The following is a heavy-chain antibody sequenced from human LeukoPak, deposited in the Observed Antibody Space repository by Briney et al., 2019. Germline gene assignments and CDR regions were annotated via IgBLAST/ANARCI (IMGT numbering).Heavy chain of an antibody. D-gene: IGHD3-22*01. V-gene: IGHV4-34*01. CDR3: ARVMYYYDSSGYSKPNYYYGMDV. J-gene: IGHJ6*02. CDR2: INHSGST. Sequence: SETLSLTCAVYGGSFSGYYWSWIRQPPGKGLEWIGEINHSGSTNYNPSLKSRVTISVDTSKNQFSLKLSSVTAADTAVYYCARVMYYYDSSGYSKPNYYYGMDVWGQGTTVTVSS. CDR1: GGSFSGYY.